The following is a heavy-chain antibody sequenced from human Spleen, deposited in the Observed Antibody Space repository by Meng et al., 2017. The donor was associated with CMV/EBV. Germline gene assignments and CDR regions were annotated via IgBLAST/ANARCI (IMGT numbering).Heavy chain of an antibody. CDR2: INPDSGDT. D-gene: IGHD2-15*01. V-gene: IGHV1-2*02. Sequence: TFTGYYMHWLRQVPGQGPEWMGWINPDSGDTDYAQKFQGRVTMTRDTSVSTAYMDLSRLRLDDTAVYYCARHPGPYCRENDCHSGAFWGQGTLVTVSS. CDR1: TFTGYY. J-gene: IGHJ4*02. CDR3: ARHPGPYCRENDCHSGAF.